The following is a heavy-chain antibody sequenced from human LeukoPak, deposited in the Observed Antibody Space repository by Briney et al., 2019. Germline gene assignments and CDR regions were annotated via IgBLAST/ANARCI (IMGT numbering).Heavy chain of an antibody. Sequence: MPSQTLSLTCTVSGGSISSGSYYWSWIRQPAGKGLEWIGRVYSSGSTDCNPSLKGRLSISVDTSKIQFSLRLSSVTVADTAVYYCARTPLRGATFFTSYPNWFDTWGQGTLVTVSS. CDR3: ARTPLRGATFFTSYPNWFDT. CDR2: VYSSGST. J-gene: IGHJ5*02. CDR1: GGSISSGSYY. V-gene: IGHV4-61*02. D-gene: IGHD3-10*01.